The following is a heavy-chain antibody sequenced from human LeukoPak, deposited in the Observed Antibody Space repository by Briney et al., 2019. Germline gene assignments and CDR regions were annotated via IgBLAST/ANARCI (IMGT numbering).Heavy chain of an antibody. V-gene: IGHV1-69*13. CDR2: IIPIFGTA. CDR3: ARGWLAETTVVTPYNY. J-gene: IGHJ4*02. Sequence: SVKVSCKASGGSFSSHAINWVRQAPGQGLEWIGGIIPIFGTANYAQKYQDRVTITAVESMSTVYMELSSLRSEDTAVYYCARGWLAETTVVTPYNYWGQGSLVTVSS. CDR1: GGSFSSHA. D-gene: IGHD4-23*01.